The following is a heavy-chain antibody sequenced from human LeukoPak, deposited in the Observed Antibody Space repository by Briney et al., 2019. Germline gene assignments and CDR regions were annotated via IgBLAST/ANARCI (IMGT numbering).Heavy chain of an antibody. CDR1: GFTFSSYG. J-gene: IGHJ3*02. CDR2: ISGSGGST. Sequence: GGSLRLSCAASGFTFSSYGMSWVRQAPGKGLEWVSAISGSGGSTYYADSVKGRFTISRDNSKNTLYLQMNSLRAEDTAVYYCAKGGLYYYGSGSPFSAFDIWGQGTMVTVSS. CDR3: AKGGLYYYGSGSPFSAFDI. D-gene: IGHD3-10*01. V-gene: IGHV3-23*01.